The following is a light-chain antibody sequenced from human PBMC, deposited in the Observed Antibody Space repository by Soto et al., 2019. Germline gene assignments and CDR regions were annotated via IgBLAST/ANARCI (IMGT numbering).Light chain of an antibody. V-gene: IGKV3-20*01. CDR2: GAS. Sequence: EIVLTQSPGTLSLSPGERATLSCRASQSVSSSYLAWYQQKPGQAPRLLIYGASSSATGIPARFSGSGSGTDFTLTISRLEPEDFAVYYCQQYGSSPVTFGQGTKVEI. CDR3: QQYGSSPVT. CDR1: QSVSSSY. J-gene: IGKJ1*01.